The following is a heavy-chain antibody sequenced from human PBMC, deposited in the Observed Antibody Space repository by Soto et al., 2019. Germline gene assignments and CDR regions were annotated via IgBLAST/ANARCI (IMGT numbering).Heavy chain of an antibody. CDR3: AAQITIFGVVTLDDAFDI. CDR1: GFTFTSSA. CDR2: IVVGSGNT. J-gene: IGHJ3*02. Sequence: ASVKVSFKASGFTFTSSAMQWVRQARGQRLEWIGWIVVGSGNTNYAQKFQERVTITRDMSTSTAYMELSSLRSEDTAVYYCAAQITIFGVVTLDDAFDIWGQGTMVTVSS. D-gene: IGHD3-3*01. V-gene: IGHV1-58*02.